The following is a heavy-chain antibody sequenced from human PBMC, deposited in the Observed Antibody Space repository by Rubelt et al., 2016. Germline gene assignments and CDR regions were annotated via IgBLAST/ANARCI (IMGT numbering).Heavy chain of an antibody. CDR3: ARDPRPVRGVIMTPTH. J-gene: IGHJ4*02. CDR1: GYTFTSYG. Sequence: QVQLVQSGAEVKKPGASVKVSCKDSGYTFTSYGISWVRQAAGQGLEWMGWIRAYNSHKNYAQKLQGRGTMTTDTATSTAYMELRSLRSDDTAVYYCARDPRPVRGVIMTPTHWGQGTLVTVSS. V-gene: IGHV1-18*01. D-gene: IGHD3-10*01. CDR2: IRAYNSHK.